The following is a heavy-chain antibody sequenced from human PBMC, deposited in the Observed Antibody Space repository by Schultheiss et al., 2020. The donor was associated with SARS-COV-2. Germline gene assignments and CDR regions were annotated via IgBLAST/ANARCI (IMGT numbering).Heavy chain of an antibody. CDR3: ARGRSSDY. Sequence: SETLSLTCAVYGGSFSGYYWSWIRQPPGKGLEWIGRIYTSGSTNYNPSLKSRVTISVDTSKNQFSLKLSSVTAADTAVYYCARGRSSDYWGQGTLVTVSS. CDR1: GGSFSGYY. CDR2: IYTSGST. J-gene: IGHJ4*02. V-gene: IGHV4-34*01. D-gene: IGHD1-26*01.